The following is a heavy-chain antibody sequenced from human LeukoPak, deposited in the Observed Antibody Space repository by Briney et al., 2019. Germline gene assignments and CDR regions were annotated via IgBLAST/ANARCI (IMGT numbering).Heavy chain of an antibody. CDR3: ARTQYSSGWCCWFDP. J-gene: IGHJ5*02. CDR2: ISGSGGIT. CDR1: GFTISSYA. D-gene: IGHD6-19*01. V-gene: IGHV3-23*01. Sequence: GGSLRLSCAASGFTISSYAMSWVRQAPGKGLEWVSAISGSGGITYYADSVKGRFTISRDNSKNTLYLQMNSLRAEDTAVYYCARTQYSSGWCCWFDPWGQGTLVTVSS.